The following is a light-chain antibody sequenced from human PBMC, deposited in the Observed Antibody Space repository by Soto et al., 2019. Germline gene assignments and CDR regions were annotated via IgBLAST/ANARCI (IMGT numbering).Light chain of an antibody. J-gene: IGKJ1*01. Sequence: RASQSVSSNLAWYQQKPGQAPRLLIYGASTRATGIPARFSGSGSGTEFTLTISSLQSEDFAVYYCQQYNNWPGTFGQGTKVDI. CDR3: QQYNNWPGT. V-gene: IGKV3-15*01. CDR2: GAS. CDR1: QSVSSN.